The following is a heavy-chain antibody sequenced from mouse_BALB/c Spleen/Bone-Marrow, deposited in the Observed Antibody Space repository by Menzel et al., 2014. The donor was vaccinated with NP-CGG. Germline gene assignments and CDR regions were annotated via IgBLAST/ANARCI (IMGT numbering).Heavy chain of an antibody. D-gene: IGHD1-1*01. Sequence: VQLVESGAELVKPGASVKLSCKASGYTFTSYWMHWVKLRPGQGFEWIGEINPSNGGTNYNEKFKRKATLTVDKSSSTACMQLSSLTSEDTAVYYCTYMGYYGSSYAMDYWGQGTSVTVSS. CDR3: TYMGYYGSSYAMDY. V-gene: IGHV1S16*01. CDR1: GYTFTSYW. J-gene: IGHJ4*01. CDR2: INPSNGGT.